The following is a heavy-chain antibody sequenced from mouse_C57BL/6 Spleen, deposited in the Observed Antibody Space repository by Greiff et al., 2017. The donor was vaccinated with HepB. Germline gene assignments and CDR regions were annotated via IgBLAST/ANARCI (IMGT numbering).Heavy chain of an antibody. CDR3: ARGGEGGRAALAY. J-gene: IGHJ3*01. D-gene: IGHD3-3*01. V-gene: IGHV1-22*01. CDR2: INPNNGGT. CDR1: GYTFTDYN. Sequence: EVQLQQSGPELVKPGASVKMSCKASGYTFTDYNMHWVKQSHGKSLEWIGYINPNNGGTSYNQKFKGKATLTVNKSSSTAYMELRSLTSEDSAVYCWARGGEGGRAALAYWGQGTLVTVSA.